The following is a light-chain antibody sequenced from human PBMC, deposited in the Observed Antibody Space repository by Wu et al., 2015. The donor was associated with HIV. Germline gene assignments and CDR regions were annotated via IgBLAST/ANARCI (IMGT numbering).Light chain of an antibody. CDR3: QQSNNWPPWT. CDR2: DTS. Sequence: EIVLTQSPATLSLSPGERATLSCRASQTVSSYFAWHQQKPGQAPKLLIYDTSDRAPGIPARFSGSGSGTEFTLTINSMESEDFAVYYCQQSNNWPPWTFGQGTKVEIK. CDR1: QTVSSY. V-gene: IGKV3-11*01. J-gene: IGKJ1*01.